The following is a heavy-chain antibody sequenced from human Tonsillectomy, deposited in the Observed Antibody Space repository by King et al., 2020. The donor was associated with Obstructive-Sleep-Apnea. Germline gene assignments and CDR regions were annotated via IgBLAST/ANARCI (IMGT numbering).Heavy chain of an antibody. CDR2: MKSKAYGGTS. J-gene: IGHJ4*02. Sequence: VQLVESGGGLIQPGRSLRLSCTTSVFTFGDYAMSWFRQAPGKGLEWVGFMKSKAYGGTSVYAASVKGRFTISRDDSKSIAYLQMNSLTTEDTAVYYCTRGASYGYDYWGQGTLVTVSS. CDR1: VFTFGDYA. D-gene: IGHD5-18*01. CDR3: TRGASYGYDY. V-gene: IGHV3-49*03.